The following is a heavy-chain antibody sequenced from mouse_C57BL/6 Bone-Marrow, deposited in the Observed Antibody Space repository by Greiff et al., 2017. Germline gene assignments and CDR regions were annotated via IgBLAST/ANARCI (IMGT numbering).Heavy chain of an antibody. Sequence: VKLMESDAELVKPGASVKISCKVSGYTFTDHTIHWMNQRPEQGLEWIGYIYPRDGSTKYNEKFKGKATLTADKYSSTAYMQLNSLTSEDSAVYFCARSGYGSSLSCAMDYWGQGTSVTVSS. J-gene: IGHJ4*01. D-gene: IGHD1-1*01. CDR3: ARSGYGSSLSCAMDY. CDR2: IYPRDGST. V-gene: IGHV1-78*01. CDR1: GYTFTDHT.